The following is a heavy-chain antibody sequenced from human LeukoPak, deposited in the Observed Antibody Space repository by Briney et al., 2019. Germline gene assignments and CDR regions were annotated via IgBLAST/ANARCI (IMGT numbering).Heavy chain of an antibody. V-gene: IGHV3-23*01. CDR2: ISGSGGST. D-gene: IGHD3-9*01. CDR1: GFTFSSYG. CDR3: ATSLGYDILTGYYRAFDY. J-gene: IGHJ4*02. Sequence: PGGSLRLSCAASGFTFSSYGMSWVRQAPGKGLEWVSAISGSGGSTYYADSVKGRFTISRDNSKNTLYLQMNSLRAEDTAVYYCATSLGYDILTGYYRAFDYWGQGTLVTVSS.